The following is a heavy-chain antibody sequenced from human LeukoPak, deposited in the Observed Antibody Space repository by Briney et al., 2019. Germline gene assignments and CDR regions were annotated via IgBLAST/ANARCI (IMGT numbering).Heavy chain of an antibody. D-gene: IGHD3-22*01. Sequence: SETLSLTCTVTRGSISSYYWSWIRQPPGEGLEWIGFFYYTGSTNYNPSLQSRVTISVDTSKNQFSLKLSSVTAADTAVYYCARVLPNYYDNSGYYYISYYFDYWGQGTLVTVSS. V-gene: IGHV4-59*01. CDR2: FYYTGST. CDR3: ARVLPNYYDNSGYYYISYYFDY. J-gene: IGHJ4*02. CDR1: RGSISSYY.